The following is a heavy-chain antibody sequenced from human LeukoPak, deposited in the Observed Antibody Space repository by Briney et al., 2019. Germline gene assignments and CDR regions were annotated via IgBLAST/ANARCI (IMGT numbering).Heavy chain of an antibody. CDR1: GYTFTGYY. CDR3: ARQYGDLQRCAFGI. Sequence: ASVKVSCKASGYTFTGYYMHWVRQAPGQGLEWMGRINPNSSGTKYAQKFQGRVTMTRDTSISTAYMELSRLRSDDTAVYYCARQYGDLQRCAFGIWGQGTMVTVSS. D-gene: IGHD4-17*01. V-gene: IGHV1-2*06. CDR2: INPNSSGT. J-gene: IGHJ3*02.